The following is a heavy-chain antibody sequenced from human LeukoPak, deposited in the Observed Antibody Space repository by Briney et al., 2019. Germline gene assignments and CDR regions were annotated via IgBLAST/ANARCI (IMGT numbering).Heavy chain of an antibody. J-gene: IGHJ4*02. CDR3: ARTPWY. V-gene: IGHV4-61*05. CDR1: GGSISSSSYY. CDR2: IYYSGST. Sequence: SETLSLTCTVSGGSISSSSYYWSWIRQPPGKGLGWIGYIYYSGSTNYNPSLKSRVTISVDTSKNQFSLKLSSVTAADTAVYYCARTPWYWGQGTLVTVSS.